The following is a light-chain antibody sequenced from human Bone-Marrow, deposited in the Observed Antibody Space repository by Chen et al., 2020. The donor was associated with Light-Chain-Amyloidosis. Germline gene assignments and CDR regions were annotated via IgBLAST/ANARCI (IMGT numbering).Light chain of an antibody. CDR1: SSNIVSTY. Sequence: QSVLTPPPSASGTPGQRVTISCSGSSSNIVSTYVFWYQPCPGTAPKLPIYRNDQRPSGGPDRFSGSRSGTSASLTISGIRSDDEADDYWATPIDDMTTNWMFGGGTKLTVL. CDR3: ATPIDDMTTNWM. V-gene: IGLV1-47*01. J-gene: IGLJ3*02. CDR2: RND.